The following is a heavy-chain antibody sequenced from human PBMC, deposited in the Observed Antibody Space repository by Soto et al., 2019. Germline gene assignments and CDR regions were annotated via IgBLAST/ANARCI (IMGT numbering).Heavy chain of an antibody. CDR1: GGSISSYY. J-gene: IGHJ5*02. D-gene: IGHD6-19*01. CDR3: AGLPGPVFWFDP. Sequence: SETLSLTCTVSGGSISSYYWSWIRQPPGKGLEWIGYIYYSGSTNYNPSLKSRVTISVDTSKNQFSLKLSSVTAADTAVYYCAGLPGPVFWFDPGAREPWSPSPQ. CDR2: IYYSGST. V-gene: IGHV4-59*08.